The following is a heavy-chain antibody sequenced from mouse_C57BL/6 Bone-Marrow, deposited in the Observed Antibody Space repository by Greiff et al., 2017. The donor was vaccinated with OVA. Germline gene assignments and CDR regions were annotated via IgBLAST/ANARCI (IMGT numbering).Heavy chain of an antibody. D-gene: IGHD2-5*01. CDR1: GYSFTIYY. CDR2: IYPGSGNT. V-gene: IGHV1-66*01. Sequence: QVQLQQSGPELVKPGASVTISCKASGYSFTIYYIHWLKPRPGQGLVWIGWIYPGSGNTNYNEKFKGKATLTADTSSSTAYLQLSSLTTDDSAVYYCARSNYEGLAMDYWGQGTSITVSS. CDR3: ARSNYEGLAMDY. J-gene: IGHJ4*01.